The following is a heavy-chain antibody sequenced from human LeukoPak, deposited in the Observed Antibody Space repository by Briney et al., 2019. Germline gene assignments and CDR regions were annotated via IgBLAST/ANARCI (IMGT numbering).Heavy chain of an antibody. CDR3: ARSEGFGELLLNWFDP. J-gene: IGHJ5*02. CDR1: GGTFSSYA. D-gene: IGHD3-10*01. CDR2: IIPIFGTA. Sequence: GSSVKVSCKASGGTFSSYAISWVRQAPGQGLEWMGGIIPIFGTANYAQKFQGRVTITTDESTSTAYMELSSLRSEDTAVYYCARSEGFGELLLNWFDPWGQGTLVTVSS. V-gene: IGHV1-69*05.